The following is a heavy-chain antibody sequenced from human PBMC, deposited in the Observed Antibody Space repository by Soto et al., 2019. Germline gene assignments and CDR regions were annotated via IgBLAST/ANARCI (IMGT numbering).Heavy chain of an antibody. J-gene: IGHJ5*02. CDR1: GVSSSSGCYF. CDR3: ARHYSSGSRNWFDP. D-gene: IGHD6-19*01. CDR2: IYYSGST. V-gene: IGHV4-39*01. Sequence: SETMSRTSSFSGVSSSSGCYFWGWIRQPPGKGLEWIGCIYYSGSTYYNPSLRSRVTISVDTSKNQFSLKLSSVTAADTAVFYCARHYSSGSRNWFDPWGQGTLVTVSS.